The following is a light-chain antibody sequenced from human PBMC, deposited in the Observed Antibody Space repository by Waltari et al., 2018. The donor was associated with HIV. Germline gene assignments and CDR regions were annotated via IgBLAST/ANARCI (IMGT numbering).Light chain of an antibody. CDR1: KLGDRF. Sequence: SYDLTQPPSVSVAPGQTATITCSGNKLGDRFAQWFHQKPGLSPILLIFEDTKRPSGIPERFSASTSANTSTLASSGAQPVDEGDYYCQAWDTNTVVFGGGTKLTVL. V-gene: IGLV3-1*01. CDR2: EDT. J-gene: IGLJ2*01. CDR3: QAWDTNTVV.